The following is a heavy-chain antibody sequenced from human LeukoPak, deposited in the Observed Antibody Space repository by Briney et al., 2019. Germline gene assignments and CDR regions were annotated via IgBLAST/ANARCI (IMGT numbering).Heavy chain of an antibody. CDR2: ISSSSSTI. CDR3: ARADLYDSYDY. D-gene: IGHD5/OR15-5a*01. J-gene: IGHJ4*02. CDR1: GFTFSSYS. Sequence: GGSLRLSCAASGFTFSSYSMNWVRQAPGKGLEWVSYISSSSSTIYYADSVKGRFTISRDNAKNSLYLQMNSLRSDDTAVYYCARADLYDSYDYWGQGTLVTVSS. V-gene: IGHV3-48*01.